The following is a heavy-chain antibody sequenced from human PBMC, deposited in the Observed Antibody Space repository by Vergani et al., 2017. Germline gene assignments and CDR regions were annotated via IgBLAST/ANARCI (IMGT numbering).Heavy chain of an antibody. CDR2: IYPGDSDT. V-gene: IGHV5-51*01. Sequence: EVQLVQSGAEVKKPGESLTISCKGSGYSFTSYWIGWVRQMPGKGLEWMGIIYPGDSDTRYSPSFQGQVTISADKSISTAYLQWSSLKASDTAMYYCARLSVGRHHRIAVAGKAAVFGWFDPWGQGTLVTVSS. CDR3: ARLSVGRHHRIAVAGKAAVFGWFDP. J-gene: IGHJ5*02. CDR1: GYSFTSYW. D-gene: IGHD6-19*01.